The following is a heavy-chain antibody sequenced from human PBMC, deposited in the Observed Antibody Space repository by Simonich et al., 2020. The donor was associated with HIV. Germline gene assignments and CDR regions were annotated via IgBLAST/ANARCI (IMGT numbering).Heavy chain of an antibody. CDR2: IYHSGSH. Sequence: QVQLQESGPGLVKPSETLSLTCAVSGYSISSGYYWGWIRQPPGKGLEWIGSIYHSGSHYDNPSLKSRVTMSVDTSKNQFSRKRSSVTAADTAVYYCARNTATRGSNWYFDLWGRGTLVTVSS. V-gene: IGHV4-38-2*01. CDR1: GYSISSGYY. CDR3: ARNTATRGSNWYFDL. D-gene: IGHD3-16*01. J-gene: IGHJ2*01.